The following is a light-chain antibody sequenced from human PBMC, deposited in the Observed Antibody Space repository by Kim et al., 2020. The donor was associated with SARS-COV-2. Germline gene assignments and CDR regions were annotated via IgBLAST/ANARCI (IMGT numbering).Light chain of an antibody. Sequence: QSVLTQPPSPSGTPGQRVTISCSGSSATIGRNYLYWYQQLPGTAPKLLIYRNNQRPSGVPDRFSGSKSDTSASLAISGLQSEDEADYYCATWDGRLSAWVFGGGTQLTVL. CDR3: ATWDGRLSAWV. CDR1: SATIGRNY. J-gene: IGLJ3*02. V-gene: IGLV1-47*01. CDR2: RNN.